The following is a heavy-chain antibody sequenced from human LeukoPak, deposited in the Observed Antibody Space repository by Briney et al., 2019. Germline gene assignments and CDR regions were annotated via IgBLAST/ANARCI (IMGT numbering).Heavy chain of an antibody. J-gene: IGHJ4*02. CDR3: AKLPRDTAPDY. Sequence: GRSLRLSCAASGFTFSSYGMHWVRQAPGKGLEWVAVISYDGSNKYYADFVKGRFTISRDNSKNTLYLQMNSLRAEDTAVYYCAKLPRDTAPDYWGQGTLVTVSS. CDR2: ISYDGSNK. CDR1: GFTFSSYG. D-gene: IGHD5-18*01. V-gene: IGHV3-30*18.